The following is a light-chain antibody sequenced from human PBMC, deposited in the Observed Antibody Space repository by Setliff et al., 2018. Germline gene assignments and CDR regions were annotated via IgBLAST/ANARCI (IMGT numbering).Light chain of an antibody. J-gene: IGLJ1*01. V-gene: IGLV2-23*02. CDR2: EVS. CDR1: SSDVGSYNR. Sequence: QSALTQPPSVSGSPGQSVTISCTGTSSDVGSYNRVSWYQQPPGTAPKLMIYEVSKRPSGVSNRFSGSKSGNTASLTISGLQAEDEADYYCCSYAGSSTVYVFGTGTKVTVL. CDR3: CSYAGSSTVYV.